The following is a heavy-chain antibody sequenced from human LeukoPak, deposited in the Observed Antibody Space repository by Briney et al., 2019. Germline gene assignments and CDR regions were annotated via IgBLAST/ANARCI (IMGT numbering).Heavy chain of an antibody. CDR3: ARFNSSSWYYYFDY. V-gene: IGHV4-34*01. CDR1: GGSFSGYY. Sequence: SETLSLTCAVYGGSFSGYYWSWIRQPPGKGLEWIGEINQSGSTNYNPSLKSRVAILVDTSKNQFSLKVNSMTAADTAVYYCARFNSSSWYYYFDYWGQGTLVTVSS. D-gene: IGHD6-13*01. J-gene: IGHJ4*02. CDR2: INQSGST.